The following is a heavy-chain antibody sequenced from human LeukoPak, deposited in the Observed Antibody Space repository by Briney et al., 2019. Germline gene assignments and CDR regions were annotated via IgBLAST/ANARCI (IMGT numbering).Heavy chain of an antibody. CDR3: ARGGGLDV. Sequence: GGSLRLSCAASGFTFSSYGMHWVRQVPGKGLEWVAVIWYDGSNKYYADSVKGRFTISRDNAKNSLYLQMSNLRAEDTAVYFCARGGGLDVWGQGATVTVSS. V-gene: IGHV3-33*03. CDR2: IWYDGSNK. J-gene: IGHJ6*02. CDR1: GFTFSSYG. D-gene: IGHD3-16*01.